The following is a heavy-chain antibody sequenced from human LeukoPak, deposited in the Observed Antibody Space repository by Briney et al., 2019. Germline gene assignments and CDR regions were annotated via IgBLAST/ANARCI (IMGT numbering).Heavy chain of an antibody. CDR1: GGSISNSY. CDR3: ARDDFYGSGRKSVLFDY. J-gene: IGHJ4*02. V-gene: IGHV4-4*07. D-gene: IGHD3-10*01. CDR2: IYHDGNT. Sequence: SETLSLTCAVSGGSISNSYWSWLRQPAGKGLEWIGHIYHDGNTNYNPYLQGRVTISRDTSKNHVSLRLTSVTAADTALYYCARDDFYGSGRKSVLFDYWGQGILVIVSS.